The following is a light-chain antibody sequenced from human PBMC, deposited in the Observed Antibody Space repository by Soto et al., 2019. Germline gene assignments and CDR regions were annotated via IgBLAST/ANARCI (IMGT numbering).Light chain of an antibody. CDR1: QSVNNDY. CDR2: DAY. V-gene: IGKV3-11*01. J-gene: IGKJ5*01. CDR3: QQRHMWPIT. Sequence: VGLTQSPRTLSLSPGERATLSCRASQSVNNDYLAWYQQRPGQAPSLLIYDAYNRATGIPPRFSGSGSGTDFTLTISSLEPEDSAVYYCQQRHMWPITFGQGTRLENK.